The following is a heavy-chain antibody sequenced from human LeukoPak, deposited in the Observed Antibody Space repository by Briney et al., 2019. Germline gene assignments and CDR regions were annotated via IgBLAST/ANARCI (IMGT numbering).Heavy chain of an antibody. CDR3: VRDQGAAGDY. CDR2: IDQDGSDK. J-gene: IGHJ4*02. V-gene: IGHV3-7*01. CDR1: GSIFSSYW. D-gene: IGHD6-13*01. Sequence: GGSLRLSCAVSGSIFSSYWMTWVRQAPGKGLEWVSNIDQDGSDKSYVDSVKGRFTISRDNAKSSLYLEMNSLRAEDTALYYCVRDQGAAGDYWGQGTLVIVSS.